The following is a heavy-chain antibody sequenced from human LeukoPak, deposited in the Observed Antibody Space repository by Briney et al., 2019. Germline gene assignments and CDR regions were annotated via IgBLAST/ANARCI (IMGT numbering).Heavy chain of an antibody. CDR1: GFNFNDYN. D-gene: IGHD1-14*01. V-gene: IGHV3-48*01. J-gene: IGHJ3*01. CDR3: ARPHTTNWPNDAFDL. CDR2: ITNTGRTV. Sequence: QPGGSLRLSCAASGFNFNDYNMNWVRQAPGKGPEWLTYITNTGRTVHYVDSVKGRFTISRDNAKNSLYLQMNSLTTDDTAIYYCARPHTTNWPNDAFDLWGQGTLVTVSS.